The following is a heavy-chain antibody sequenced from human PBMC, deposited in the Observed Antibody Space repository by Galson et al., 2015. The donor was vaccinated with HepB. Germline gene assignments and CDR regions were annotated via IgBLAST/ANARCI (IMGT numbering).Heavy chain of an antibody. Sequence: SVKVSCKASGGTFSNYIISWVRQAPGQRLEWMGGIHPMFGTTTYAQKFQGRVTITAGESTSTAYMELSSLKSEDTAMYYCARDLADAGPGWFDPWGQGTLVIVS. CDR1: GGTFSNYI. CDR3: ARDLADAGPGWFDP. D-gene: IGHD6-13*01. J-gene: IGHJ5*02. V-gene: IGHV1-69*13. CDR2: IHPMFGTT.